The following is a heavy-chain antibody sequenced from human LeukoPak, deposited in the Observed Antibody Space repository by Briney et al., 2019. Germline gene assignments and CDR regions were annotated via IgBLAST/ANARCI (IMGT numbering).Heavy chain of an antibody. CDR3: ARGPCSSTSCYTPY. Sequence: PGGSLRLSCAASGFTFSSYSMNWVRQAPGKGLEWVSSISSSSSYIYYADSVKGRFTISRDNAKNSLYLQMNSLRAEDTAVYYCARGPCSSTSCYTPYWGQGTLVTVSS. CDR2: ISSSSSYI. D-gene: IGHD2-2*02. J-gene: IGHJ4*02. V-gene: IGHV3-21*01. CDR1: GFTFSSYS.